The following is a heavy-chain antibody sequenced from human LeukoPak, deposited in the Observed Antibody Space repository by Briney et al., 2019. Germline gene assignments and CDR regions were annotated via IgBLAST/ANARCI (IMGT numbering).Heavy chain of an antibody. CDR3: ARREYSSGWYARD. CDR1: GFTFSSYA. D-gene: IGHD6-19*01. Sequence: GGSLRLSCAASGFTFSSYAMSWVRQAPGKGLEWVSAISGSGGSTYYADSVKGRVTISRDNSKNTLYLQMNSLRAEDTAVYYCARREYSSGWYARDWGQGSLVTVSS. J-gene: IGHJ4*02. CDR2: ISGSGGST. V-gene: IGHV3-23*01.